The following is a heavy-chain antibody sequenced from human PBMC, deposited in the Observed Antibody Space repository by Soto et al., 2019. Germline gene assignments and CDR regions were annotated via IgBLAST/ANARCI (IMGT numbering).Heavy chain of an antibody. CDR2: INHSGST. CDR1: GGSFSGYY. CDR3: AREKITGLFDY. J-gene: IGHJ4*02. V-gene: IGHV4-34*01. Sequence: QVQLQQWGAGLLKPSETLSLTCAVYGGSFSGYYWTWIRQPPGTGLEWIGEINHSGSTNYNPSLKSRVTISVDTSKNQFSLKLTSVTAADTAVDYCAREKITGLFDYWGQGTLVTVSS. D-gene: IGHD2-8*02.